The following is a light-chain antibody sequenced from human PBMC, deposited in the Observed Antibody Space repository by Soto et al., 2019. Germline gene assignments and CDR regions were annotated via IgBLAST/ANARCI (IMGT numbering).Light chain of an antibody. CDR1: SGHSSYA. Sequence: LVLTQSPSASASLGASVKLTCTLSSGHSSYAIAWHQQQPEKGPRYLMKLNSDGSHRKGDGIPDRFPGSSSGAERYLTISSLQSEDEADYYCQTWGTGSVVFGGGTQLTVL. CDR3: QTWGTGSVV. J-gene: IGLJ2*01. CDR2: LNSDGSH. V-gene: IGLV4-69*01.